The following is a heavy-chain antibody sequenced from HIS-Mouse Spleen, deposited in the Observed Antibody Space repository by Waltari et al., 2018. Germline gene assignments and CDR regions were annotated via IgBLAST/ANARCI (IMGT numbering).Heavy chain of an antibody. CDR1: GGPLSSSSYY. D-gene: IGHD6-13*01. CDR3: AREIPYSSSWYDWYFDL. J-gene: IGHJ2*01. V-gene: IGHV4-39*07. Sequence: QLQLQESGPGLVKPSETLSLTCTVSGGPLSSSSYYWGWIRQPPGTGLEWIGSIYYSGSTYYNPSLKSRVTISVDTSKNQFSLKLSSVTAADTAVYYCAREIPYSSSWYDWYFDLWGRGTLVTVSS. CDR2: IYYSGST.